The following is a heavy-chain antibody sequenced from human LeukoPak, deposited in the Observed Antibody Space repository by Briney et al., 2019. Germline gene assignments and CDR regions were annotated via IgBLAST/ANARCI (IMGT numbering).Heavy chain of an antibody. V-gene: IGHV3-9*01. J-gene: IGHJ6*04. CDR1: GFTFDDYA. CDR2: ITWNSGTI. Sequence: PGGSLRLSCAASGFTFDDYATYWVRQAPGKGLEWVSGITWNSGTIGYADSVKGRFTISRDNAKNSLYLQMNSLKTEDTALYYCAKQMDVWGKGTTVTVSS. CDR3: AKQMDV.